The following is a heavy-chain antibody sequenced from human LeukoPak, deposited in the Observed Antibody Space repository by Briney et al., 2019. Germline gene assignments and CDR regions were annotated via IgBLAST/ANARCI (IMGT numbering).Heavy chain of an antibody. CDR2: IYYSGST. CDR1: GGSISSGDNY. D-gene: IGHD5-24*01. V-gene: IGHV4-30-4*08. J-gene: IGHJ4*02. CDR3: ARATLEMDTTLFDY. Sequence: SQTLSLTCTVSGGSISSGDNYWSWIRQPPGKGLEWIGYIYYSGSTYYNPSLKSRVTISVDTSKNQFSLKLSSVTAADTAVYYCARATLEMDTTLFDYWGQGTLVTVSS.